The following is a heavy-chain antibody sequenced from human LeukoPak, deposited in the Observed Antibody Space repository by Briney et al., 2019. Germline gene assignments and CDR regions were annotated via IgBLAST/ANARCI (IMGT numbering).Heavy chain of an antibody. CDR2: IHSSGNYI. CDR3: AREWNSRATFDY. D-gene: IGHD1-1*01. CDR1: GFTFASYS. Sequence: GGSLRLSCAAPGFTFASYSMNWVRQAPGKGLEWISYIHSSGNYIFDAASVKGRFTVSRDNARNSLYLQMNSLRVEDTAMYYCAREWNSRATFDYWGQGTLVTVSS. J-gene: IGHJ4*02. V-gene: IGHV3-21*05.